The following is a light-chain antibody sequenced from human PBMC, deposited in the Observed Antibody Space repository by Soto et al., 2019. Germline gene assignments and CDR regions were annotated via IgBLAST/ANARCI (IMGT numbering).Light chain of an antibody. Sequence: QSALTQPPSASGSPGQSVTISCTGTSSDIGGYNFVSRYQQHPGKAPKLMIYDVTKRPSGVPDRFSGFKSGNTASLTVSGLQAEDEADYYCASYAGVNNLLFGGGTKLTVL. CDR1: SSDIGGYNF. CDR2: DVT. V-gene: IGLV2-8*01. CDR3: ASYAGVNNLL. J-gene: IGLJ2*01.